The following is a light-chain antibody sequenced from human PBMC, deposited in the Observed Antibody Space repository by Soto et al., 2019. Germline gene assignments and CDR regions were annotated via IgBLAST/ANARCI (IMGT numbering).Light chain of an antibody. CDR1: QSVGSF. V-gene: IGKV3-11*01. CDR3: QPRSNRPLT. J-gene: IGKJ4*01. Sequence: EIVLTQSPATLSLSPGERATLSCRASQSVGSFLAWYQQKPGQAPRLLIYDTSNRATDIPARFSGSGSGTDFTLTISTLEPEDFAVYYCQPRSNRPLTFGGGTKVEIK. CDR2: DTS.